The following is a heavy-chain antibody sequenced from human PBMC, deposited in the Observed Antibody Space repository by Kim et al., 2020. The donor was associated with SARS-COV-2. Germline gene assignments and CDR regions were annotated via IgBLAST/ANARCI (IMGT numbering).Heavy chain of an antibody. V-gene: IGHV1-69*08. J-gene: IGHJ4*02. D-gene: IGHD3-16*01. CDR2: IVPMLDKT. Sequence: VKVSCKASGGTFNSYTLSWVRQAPGKGLEWMGRIVPMLDKTDYAQKFQGRFTITADESTSTVFMELSSLRSEDTAIYYCARVASLLGEDYWGQGTLVT. CDR1: GGTFNSYT. CDR3: ARVASLLGEDY.